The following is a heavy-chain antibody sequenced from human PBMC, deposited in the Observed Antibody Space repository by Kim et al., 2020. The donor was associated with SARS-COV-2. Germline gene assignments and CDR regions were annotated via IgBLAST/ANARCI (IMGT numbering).Heavy chain of an antibody. D-gene: IGHD4-17*01. J-gene: IGHJ2*01. CDR3: ARDSSFDYALSRDFDL. V-gene: IGHV4-34*01. Sequence: SETLSLTCAVYGGSFSGYYWSWIRQPPGKGLEWIGEINHNGGTNYNPSLKSRVTITVDTSKNQFSRMLSSVTAADTASYYCARDSSFDYALSRDFDLWGRGTLGTVSS. CDR1: GGSFSGYY. CDR2: INHNGGT.